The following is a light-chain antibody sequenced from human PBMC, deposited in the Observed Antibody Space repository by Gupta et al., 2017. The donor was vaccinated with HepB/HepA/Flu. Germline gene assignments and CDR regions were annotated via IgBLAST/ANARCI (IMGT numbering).Light chain of an antibody. CDR2: QDS. J-gene: IGLJ2*01. Sequence: QPPSVSVSPGQTASITCSGDKLGDKYACWYQQKPGQSPVLVIYQDSKRPSGIPERFSGSNSGNTATLTISGTQATDEADYYCQAWDSSTAVFGGGTKLTVL. CDR3: QAWDSSTAV. V-gene: IGLV3-1*01. CDR1: KLGDKY.